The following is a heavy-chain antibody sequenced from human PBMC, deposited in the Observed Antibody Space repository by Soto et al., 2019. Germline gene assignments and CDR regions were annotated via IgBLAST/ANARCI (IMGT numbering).Heavy chain of an antibody. Sequence: PSETLSLTCAVYGGSFSGYYWSWIRQPPGKGLEWIGELNHSGSTNYNPSLKSRVTISVDTSKNQFSLKLSSVTAADTAVYYCARGQYCSGGSCDPHWFDPWGQGTLVTVSS. D-gene: IGHD2-15*01. V-gene: IGHV4-34*01. CDR3: ARGQYCSGGSCDPHWFDP. CDR1: GGSFSGYY. J-gene: IGHJ5*02. CDR2: LNHSGST.